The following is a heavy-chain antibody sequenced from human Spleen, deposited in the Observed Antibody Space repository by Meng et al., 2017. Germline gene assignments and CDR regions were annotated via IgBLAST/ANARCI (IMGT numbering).Heavy chain of an antibody. CDR3: ARRDTSGYYGSSFDF. CDR2: ISPGDSDT. J-gene: IGHJ4*02. D-gene: IGHD3-22*01. V-gene: IGHV5-51*01. Sequence: KVSCKGSGYSFTTYWIAWVRQMPGKGLEWMGIISPGDSDTRYSPSFQGQVTISADKSISTAYLQWSTLKASDTAMYYCARRDTSGYYGSSFDFWGQGTLVTVSS. CDR1: GYSFTTYW.